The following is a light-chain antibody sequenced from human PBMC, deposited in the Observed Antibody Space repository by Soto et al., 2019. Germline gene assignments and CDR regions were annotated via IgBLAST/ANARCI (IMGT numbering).Light chain of an antibody. CDR3: QQYYSTPQT. CDR1: QSVLYSSNNKNY. Sequence: DIVMTQSPDSLAVSLGERATINCKSSQSVLYSSNNKNYLAWYQQKPGQPPKLLIYWASTRESGVPDRFSGSGSETDFTLTIGSLQAEDVAVYYCQQYYSTPQTFGQGTKVEIK. J-gene: IGKJ1*01. CDR2: WAS. V-gene: IGKV4-1*01.